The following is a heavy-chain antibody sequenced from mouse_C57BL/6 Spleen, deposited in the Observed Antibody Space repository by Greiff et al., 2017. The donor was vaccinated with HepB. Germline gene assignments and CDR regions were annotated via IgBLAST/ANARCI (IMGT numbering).Heavy chain of an antibody. V-gene: IGHV5-6*01. CDR2: ISSGGSYT. Sequence: EVQLVESGGDLVKPGGSLKLSCAASGFTFSSYGMSWVRQTPDKRLEWVATISSGGSYTYYPDSVKGRFTISRDNAKNTLYLQMSSLKSEDTAMYYCARPYYGNPAWFAYWGQGTLVTVSA. CDR3: ARPYYGNPAWFAY. J-gene: IGHJ3*01. D-gene: IGHD2-1*01. CDR1: GFTFSSYG.